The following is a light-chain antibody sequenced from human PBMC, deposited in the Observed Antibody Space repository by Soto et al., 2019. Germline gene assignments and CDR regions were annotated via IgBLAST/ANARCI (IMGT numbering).Light chain of an antibody. CDR3: QQYGSSPIT. Sequence: EIVLTQSPGTLSLSPGERATLSCRASQSVSSNYLAWYQQKPGQAPRLLIYGASSRATGIPDRFSGSGSGTDFTLTISGLEPEDLAVYYCQQYGSSPITFGQGTRLEIK. CDR1: QSVSSNY. CDR2: GAS. J-gene: IGKJ5*01. V-gene: IGKV3-20*01.